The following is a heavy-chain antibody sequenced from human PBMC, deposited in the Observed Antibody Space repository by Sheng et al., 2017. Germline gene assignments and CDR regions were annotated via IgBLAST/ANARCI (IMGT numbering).Heavy chain of an antibody. CDR1: EFTFSSYS. CDR3: ARGGYSDTWYHDY. D-gene: IGHD6-13*01. V-gene: IGHV3-21*01. CDR2: ISSSSSYI. J-gene: IGHJ4*02. Sequence: EVQLVESGGGLVKPGGSLRLSCAASEFTFSSYSMNWVRQAPGKGLEWVSSISSSSSYIYYADSLKGRFTISRDNAKNSLFLQMNSLRVEDTAVYYCARGGYSDTWYHDYWGQGTLVTVSS.